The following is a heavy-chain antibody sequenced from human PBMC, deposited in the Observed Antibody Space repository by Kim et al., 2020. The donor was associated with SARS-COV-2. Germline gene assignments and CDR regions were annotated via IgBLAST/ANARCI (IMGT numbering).Heavy chain of an antibody. V-gene: IGHV5-51*01. Sequence: GESLKISCKGSGYSFTSYWIGWVRQMPGKGLEWMGIIYPGDSDTRYSPSFQGQVTISADKSISTAYLQWSSLKASDTAMYYCARPNYYDSSGHVGFQHWGQGTLVTVSS. J-gene: IGHJ1*01. CDR2: IYPGDSDT. D-gene: IGHD3-22*01. CDR1: GYSFTSYW. CDR3: ARPNYYDSSGHVGFQH.